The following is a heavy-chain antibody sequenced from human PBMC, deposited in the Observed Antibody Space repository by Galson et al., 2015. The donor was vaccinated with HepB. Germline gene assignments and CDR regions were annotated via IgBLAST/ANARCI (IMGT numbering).Heavy chain of an antibody. D-gene: IGHD6-19*01. CDR2: ISYDGSIK. V-gene: IGHV3-30-3*01. J-gene: IGHJ4*02. Sequence: SLRLSCAASGFTFSSCAMHWVRQAPGKGLEWVAVISYDGSIKSYADSVKGRFTISRDNSKNTLYLQMNSLRPEDTALYYCASADNSAWHTFKCWGQGTLVTVSS. CDR3: ASADNSAWHTFKC. CDR1: GFTFSSCA.